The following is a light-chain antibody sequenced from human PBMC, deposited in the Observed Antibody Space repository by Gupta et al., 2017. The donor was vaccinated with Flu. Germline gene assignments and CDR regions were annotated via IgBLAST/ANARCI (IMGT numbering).Light chain of an antibody. Sequence: PGQRVTISCTGTSSNIGAGYDVHWYQQLPGTAPQLLIYGNTKRPSGVPDRFSGSTSDTSASLAISGLQAEDEADYFCQSYDSSLNGRVFGTGTKVTVL. CDR2: GNT. CDR3: QSYDSSLNGRV. V-gene: IGLV1-40*01. CDR1: SSNIGAGYD. J-gene: IGLJ1*01.